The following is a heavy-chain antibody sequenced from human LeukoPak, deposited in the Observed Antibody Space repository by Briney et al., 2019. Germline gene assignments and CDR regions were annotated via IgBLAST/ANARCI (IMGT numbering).Heavy chain of an antibody. CDR1: GYTFTRYH. J-gene: IGHJ4*02. Sequence: ASVKVSCKTSGYTFTRYHIHWVRQAPGQGLEWMGVINPSGGTTTYAQNFQGRVTMTRDTSTIIVYMELSSLRSDDTAVYYCAREAIFGVVREYYFDYWGQGALVTVS. V-gene: IGHV1-46*01. D-gene: IGHD3-3*01. CDR2: INPSGGTT. CDR3: AREAIFGVVREYYFDY.